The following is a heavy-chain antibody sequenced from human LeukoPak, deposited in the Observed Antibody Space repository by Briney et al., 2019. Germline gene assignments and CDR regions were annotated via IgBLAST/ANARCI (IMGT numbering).Heavy chain of an antibody. Sequence: GGSLRLSCAASGFTFSSYAMHWVRQAPGKGLEWVAFIRYDGSNKYYADSVKGRFTISRDNSKNTLYLQMNSLRAEDTAVYYCAKVRRDGYNFRLDYWGQGTLVTVSS. CDR2: IRYDGSNK. CDR1: GFTFSSYA. CDR3: AKVRRDGYNFRLDY. J-gene: IGHJ4*02. D-gene: IGHD5-24*01. V-gene: IGHV3-30*02.